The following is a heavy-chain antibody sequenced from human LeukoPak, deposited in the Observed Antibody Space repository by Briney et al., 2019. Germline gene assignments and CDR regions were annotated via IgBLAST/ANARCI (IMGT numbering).Heavy chain of an antibody. D-gene: IGHD3-10*01. CDR2: ISSSGSTI. Sequence: PGGSLRLSCAASGFTFSSYEMNWVRQAPGKGLEWVSYISSSGSTIYYADSVKGRFTISRDNAKNSLYLQMNSLRAEDTAVYYYARASYYGENWFDPWGQGTLVTVSS. CDR3: ARASYYGENWFDP. CDR1: GFTFSSYE. J-gene: IGHJ5*02. V-gene: IGHV3-48*03.